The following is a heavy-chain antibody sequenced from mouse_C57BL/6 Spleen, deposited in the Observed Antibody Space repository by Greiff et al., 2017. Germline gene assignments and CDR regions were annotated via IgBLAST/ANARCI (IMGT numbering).Heavy chain of an antibody. J-gene: IGHJ1*03. Sequence: QVQLQQSGPELVKPGASVKISCKASGYAFSSSWMNWVKQRPGKGLEGIGRIYPGDGDTNYNGKFKGKATLTADKSSSTAYMQLSSLTSEDSAVYFCARSTLYYGSSYRYFDVWGTGTTVTVSS. CDR3: ARSTLYYGSSYRYFDV. CDR2: IYPGDGDT. CDR1: GYAFSSSW. V-gene: IGHV1-82*01. D-gene: IGHD1-1*01.